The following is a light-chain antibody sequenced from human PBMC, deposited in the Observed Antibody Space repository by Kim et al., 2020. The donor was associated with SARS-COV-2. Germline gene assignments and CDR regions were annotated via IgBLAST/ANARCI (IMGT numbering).Light chain of an antibody. CDR3: QQYKNWPPIT. CDR2: DAS. CDR1: QNVNNK. Sequence: PGERAALSCRASQNVNNKLAWYQQKPGQAPRLRIYDASTRASGILARFIGSGSGTEFTLTIFRLQSEDFALYYCQQYKNWPPITFGQGTRLEIK. J-gene: IGKJ5*01. V-gene: IGKV3-15*01.